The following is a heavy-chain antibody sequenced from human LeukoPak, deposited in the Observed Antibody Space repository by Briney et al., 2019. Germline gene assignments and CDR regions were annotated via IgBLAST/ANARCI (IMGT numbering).Heavy chain of an antibody. D-gene: IGHD3-22*01. CDR1: GFTFSSYA. CDR2: ISGTGGSP. J-gene: IGHJ4*02. Sequence: GGTLRLSCAASGFTFSSYAMSWVRQAPGKGLEWVSAISGTGGSPNYADSVKGRFTISRDNSKNTLYLQMNSLRVEDTAVYYCARDPFPLFFGGYYPTDYWGQGTLVTVSS. CDR3: ARDPFPLFFGGYYPTDY. V-gene: IGHV3-23*01.